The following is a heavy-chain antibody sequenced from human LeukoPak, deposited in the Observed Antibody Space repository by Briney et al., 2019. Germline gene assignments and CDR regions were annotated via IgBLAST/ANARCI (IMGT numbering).Heavy chain of an antibody. Sequence: ASVKVSCKASGGTFSSYAISWVRQAPGQGLEWMGGIIPIFGTANYAQKFQGRVTITADESTSTAYMELSSLRSEDTAVYYCAREGEEVGLDGFDYWGQGTLVTVSS. J-gene: IGHJ4*02. CDR3: AREGEEVGLDGFDY. CDR1: GGTFSSYA. CDR2: IIPIFGTA. V-gene: IGHV1-69*13. D-gene: IGHD1-26*01.